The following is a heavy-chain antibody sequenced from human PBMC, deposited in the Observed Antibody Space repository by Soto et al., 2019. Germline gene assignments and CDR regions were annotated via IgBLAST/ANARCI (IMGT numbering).Heavy chain of an antibody. D-gene: IGHD6-13*01. J-gene: IGHJ4*02. CDR1: GFSFSNSW. CDR3: ARSWAPDY. V-gene: IGHV3-7*05. CDR2: IKQDGSGK. Sequence: PGGSLRLSCAASGFSFSNSWLTWVRQAPGKGLEWVANIKQDGSGKNYVDSVKGRFTISRDNAKNSLYLQMNSLRDEDTAVYYCARSWAPDYWGRGTLVTVSS.